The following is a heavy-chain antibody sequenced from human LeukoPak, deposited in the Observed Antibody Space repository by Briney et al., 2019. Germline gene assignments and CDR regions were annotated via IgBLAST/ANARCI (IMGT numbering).Heavy chain of an antibody. CDR3: ATCLRGEGTLHYYYYYMDV. CDR1: GYTLTELS. J-gene: IGHJ6*03. D-gene: IGHD3-16*01. V-gene: IGHV1-24*01. CDR2: FDPEDGET. Sequence: ASVKVSCKVSGYTLTELSMHWVRQAPGKGLEWMGGFDPEDGETIYAQKFQGRVTMTEDTPTDTAYMELSSLRSEDTAVYYCATCLRGEGTLHYYYYYMDVWGKGTTVTVSS.